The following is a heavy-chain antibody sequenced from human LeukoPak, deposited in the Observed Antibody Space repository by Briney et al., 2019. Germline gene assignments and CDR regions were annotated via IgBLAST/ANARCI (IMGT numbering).Heavy chain of an antibody. D-gene: IGHD2-21*01. Sequence: SETLSLTCTVSGGSISSSSYYWGWIRQPPGKGLEWIGSIYYSGSTYYNPSLKSRVTISVDTSKNQFSLKLSSVTAADTAVYYCARSLFTPTGWFDPWGQGTLVTVSS. V-gene: IGHV4-39*07. CDR3: ARSLFTPTGWFDP. J-gene: IGHJ5*02. CDR1: GGSISSSSYY. CDR2: IYYSGST.